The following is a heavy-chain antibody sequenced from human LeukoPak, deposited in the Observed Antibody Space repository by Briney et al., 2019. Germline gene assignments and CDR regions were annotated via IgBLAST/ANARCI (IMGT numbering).Heavy chain of an antibody. D-gene: IGHD3-3*01. CDR1: GFTFSSYS. V-gene: IGHV3-21*01. CDR2: ISSSSSYI. J-gene: IGHJ4*02. CDR3: ARDREVFGDFDY. Sequence: PGGSLRLSCAASGFTFSSYSMNWVRQAPGKGLEWVLSISSSSSYIYYADSVKGRFTISRDNAKNSLYLQMNSLRAEDTAVYYCARDREVFGDFDYWGQGTLVTVSS.